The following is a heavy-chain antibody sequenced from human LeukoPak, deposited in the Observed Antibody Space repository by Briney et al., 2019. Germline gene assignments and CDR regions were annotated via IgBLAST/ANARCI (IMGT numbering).Heavy chain of an antibody. Sequence: ASVKVSCKASGYTLTGYYMHWVRQAPGQGLEWMGWINPNSGGTNYAQNFQGRVTMTRDTSISTAYMEVSRLRSDDTAVYYCARDGAVTGSYNWFDPWGQGTLVTVSS. CDR3: ARDGAVTGSYNWFDP. CDR2: INPNSGGT. J-gene: IGHJ5*02. D-gene: IGHD6-19*01. CDR1: GYTLTGYY. V-gene: IGHV1-2*02.